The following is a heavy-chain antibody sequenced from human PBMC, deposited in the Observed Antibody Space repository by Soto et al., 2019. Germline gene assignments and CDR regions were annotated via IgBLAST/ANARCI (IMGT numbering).Heavy chain of an antibody. D-gene: IGHD5-12*01. V-gene: IGHV1-69*01. CDR2: IIPIFVTA. Sequence: QVRLVQSGAELKKPGSSVKVSCKASGGTFSNYAISWVRQAPGQGLEWMGGIIPIFVTANYAQKFQGRVTITADESTSTAYMELSSLRSEDTAVYYCARDKEMATINCFDYWGQGTLVTVSS. CDR1: GGTFSNYA. CDR3: ARDKEMATINCFDY. J-gene: IGHJ4*02.